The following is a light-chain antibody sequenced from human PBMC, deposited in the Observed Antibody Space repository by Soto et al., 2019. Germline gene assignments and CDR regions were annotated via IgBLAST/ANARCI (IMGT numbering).Light chain of an antibody. J-gene: IGKJ5*01. V-gene: IGKV3-15*01. Sequence: EIVMTQSPVTLSMSPGERATLSCRASRSVFRNLAWYQQKIGQAPSLLIYDTSTRATGVPARFSGSRSGPEFTLTISSLQSGDFALYYCQQYNNWPPITFGQGTRLEIK. CDR2: DTS. CDR1: RSVFRN. CDR3: QQYNNWPPIT.